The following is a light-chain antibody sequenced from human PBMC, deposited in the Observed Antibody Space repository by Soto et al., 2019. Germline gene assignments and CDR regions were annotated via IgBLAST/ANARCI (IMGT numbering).Light chain of an antibody. CDR3: QQRSDWPPT. J-gene: IGKJ4*01. CDR2: DAS. Sequence: EIVLTQSPATLSLSPGERATLSCRASQSVSSYLAWYQQKPGQAPRLLIYDASNRATGIPARFSGSGSGTDFPLTISSLEPEDFAVYYCQQRSDWPPTFGGGTKVVVK. CDR1: QSVSSY. V-gene: IGKV3-11*01.